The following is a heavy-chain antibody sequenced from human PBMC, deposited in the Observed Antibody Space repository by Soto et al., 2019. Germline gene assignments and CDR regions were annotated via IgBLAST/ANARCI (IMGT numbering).Heavy chain of an antibody. CDR3: ARDLYYDFWSGQHDYYYGMDV. CDR2: MNPTSGNT. V-gene: IGHV1-8*01. D-gene: IGHD3-3*01. Sequence: VQLVQSGAEVKKPGASVKVSCKASGYTFTSYDINWVRQATGQGLEWMGWMNPTSGNTGYAQKFKGRVTMTRNTSISTAYMELSSLRGEDTAVYYCARDLYYDFWSGQHDYYYGMDVWGQGTTVTVSS. CDR1: GYTFTSYD. J-gene: IGHJ6*02.